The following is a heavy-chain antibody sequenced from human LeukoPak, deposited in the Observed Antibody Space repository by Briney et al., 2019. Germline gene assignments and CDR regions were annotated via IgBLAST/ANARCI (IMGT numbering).Heavy chain of an antibody. Sequence: SETLSLTCAVYGGSFSGYYWSWLRQPPGKGLEWIGEINHSGSTNYNPSLKSRVTISVDTSKNQFSLKLSSVTAADTAVYYCARGLRGSGSYSYFDYWGQGTLVTVSS. J-gene: IGHJ4*02. CDR3: ARGLRGSGSYSYFDY. CDR1: GGSFSGYY. CDR2: INHSGST. D-gene: IGHD3-10*01. V-gene: IGHV4-34*01.